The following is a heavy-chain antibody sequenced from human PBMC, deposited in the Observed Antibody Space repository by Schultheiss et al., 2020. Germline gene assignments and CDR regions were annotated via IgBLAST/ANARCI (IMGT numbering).Heavy chain of an antibody. CDR2: TSYDGNNK. CDR3: ARDGSSGWYMDY. D-gene: IGHD6-19*01. J-gene: IGHJ4*02. CDR1: GFTFSSYG. Sequence: GGSLRLSCAASGFTFSSYGMSWVRQAPGKGLEWVAVTSYDGNNKYYADSVKGRFTISRDNSKNVLFLQMDSLRSDDTAIYYCARDGSSGWYMDYWGQGTLVTVSS. V-gene: IGHV3-30*03.